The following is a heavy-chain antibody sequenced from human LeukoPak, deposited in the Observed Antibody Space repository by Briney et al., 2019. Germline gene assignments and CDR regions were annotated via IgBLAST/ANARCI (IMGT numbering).Heavy chain of an antibody. V-gene: IGHV3-21*01. CDR1: GFTFSSYS. CDR2: ISSSSSYI. D-gene: IGHD5-18*01. CDR3: ARDEGISGYSYGRVDY. Sequence: PGGSLRLSCAASGFTFSSYSMNWVRQAPGKGLEWVSSISSSSSYIYYADSVKGRFTISRDNAKNSLYLQMNSLRAEDTAVYYCARDEGISGYSYGRVDYWGQGTLVTVSS. J-gene: IGHJ4*02.